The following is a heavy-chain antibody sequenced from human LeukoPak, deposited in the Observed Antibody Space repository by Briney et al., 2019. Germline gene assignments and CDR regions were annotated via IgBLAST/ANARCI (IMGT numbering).Heavy chain of an antibody. Sequence: SVKVSFKASGGTFSIYAISWVRQAPGQGLEWMGGIIPIFGTANYAQKFQGRVTITTDESTSTAYMELSSLRSEDTAVYYCAREGGGRYYDSSGYYYPYFDYWGQGTLVTVSS. J-gene: IGHJ4*02. CDR1: GGTFSIYA. D-gene: IGHD3-22*01. V-gene: IGHV1-69*05. CDR3: AREGGGRYYDSSGYYYPYFDY. CDR2: IIPIFGTA.